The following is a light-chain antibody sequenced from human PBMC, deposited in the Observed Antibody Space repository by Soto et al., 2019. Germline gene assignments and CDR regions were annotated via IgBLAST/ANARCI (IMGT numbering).Light chain of an antibody. V-gene: IGLV2-11*01. CDR2: DVY. Sequence: QSALTQPRSVSGSPGQSVTISCTGTSGNVGGYNYVSWYQHHPGKAPKLVIYDVYNRPSGVPDRFSGSKSDNTASLTISGLQAEDEADYYCCSYAGSNTFYVFGTGTKVTVL. J-gene: IGLJ1*01. CDR1: SGNVGGYNY. CDR3: CSYAGSNTFYV.